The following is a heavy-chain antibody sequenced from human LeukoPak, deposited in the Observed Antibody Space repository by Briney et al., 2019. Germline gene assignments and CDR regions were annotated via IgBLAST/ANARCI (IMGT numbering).Heavy chain of an antibody. D-gene: IGHD3-10*01. CDR1: GFTFSSYA. Sequence: GGSLRLSCAASGFTFSSYAMSWVRQAPGKGLEWVSAISGSGGSTYYADSVKGRFTISRDNSKNTLYLQMNSLRAEDTAVYYCSIDRPLPFGNPGAFDIWGQGTRVTVSS. V-gene: IGHV3-23*01. J-gene: IGHJ3*02. CDR2: ISGSGGST. CDR3: SIDRPLPFGNPGAFDI.